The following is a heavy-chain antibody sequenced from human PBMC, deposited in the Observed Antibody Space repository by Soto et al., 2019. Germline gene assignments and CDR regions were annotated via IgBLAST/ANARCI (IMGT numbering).Heavy chain of an antibody. CDR1: EVSHRDYF. Sequence: QVQLVESGGGLVKPGESLRLSCEVSEVSHRDYFMTWVRQAPGKGLEWLAYISRSSQDISYADSVKGRFTVSRAKAKNSXXXXXXXXXXXXXXXYYCARGPVLPGPVSSYYYMGVWGKGNTVTV. J-gene: IGHJ6*03. CDR3: ARGPVLPGPVSSYYYMGV. D-gene: IGHD2-21*01. V-gene: IGHV3-11*01. CDR2: ISRSSQDI.